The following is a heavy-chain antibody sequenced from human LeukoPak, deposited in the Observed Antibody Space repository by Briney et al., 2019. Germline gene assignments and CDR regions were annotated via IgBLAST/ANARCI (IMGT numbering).Heavy chain of an antibody. CDR2: IYWDDGK. CDR3: VHSAYYDSSGYSAGAFDI. Sequence: SGPTLVNPKEPLTLPCTFSGFSLSTSGLGVGWIRHPPGKALEWYALIYWDDGKRYSPSLKTRLTITKGTSKNQVVLTMTDMDPVDTATYYCVHSAYYDSSGYSAGAFDIWGQGTMVTVSS. CDR1: GFSLSTSGLG. D-gene: IGHD3-22*01. J-gene: IGHJ3*02. V-gene: IGHV2-5*02.